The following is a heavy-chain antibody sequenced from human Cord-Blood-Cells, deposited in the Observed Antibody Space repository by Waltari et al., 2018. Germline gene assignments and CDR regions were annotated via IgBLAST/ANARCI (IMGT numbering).Heavy chain of an antibody. CDR3: ARVLYTGATYWYFDL. CDR2: MNPNSGNT. V-gene: IGHV1-8*03. Sequence: QVQLVQSGAEVKKPGASVKVSCKDSGYTFTRYDIHSVRPATGQGLEWMGWMNPNSGNTGYAQKFQGRVTITRNTSRSTAYMELSSLRSEDTAVYYCARVLYTGATYWYFDLWGHGTLVTVSS. D-gene: IGHD3-10*01. CDR1: GYTFTRYD. J-gene: IGHJ2*01.